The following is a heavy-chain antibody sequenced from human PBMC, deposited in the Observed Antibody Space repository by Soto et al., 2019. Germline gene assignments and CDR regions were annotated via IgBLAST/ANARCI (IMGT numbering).Heavy chain of an antibody. CDR3: ARGRVAGTSPHQY. CDR2: INHSGST. J-gene: IGHJ4*02. V-gene: IGHV4-34*01. Sequence: SETLSLTCVVYGGSFSGYYWSWIRQPPGKGLEWIGEINHSGSTNYNPSLKSRVTISVDTSKNQFSLKLSSVTAADTAVYYCARGRVAGTSPHQYWGQGTLVTVSS. D-gene: IGHD6-19*01. CDR1: GGSFSGYY.